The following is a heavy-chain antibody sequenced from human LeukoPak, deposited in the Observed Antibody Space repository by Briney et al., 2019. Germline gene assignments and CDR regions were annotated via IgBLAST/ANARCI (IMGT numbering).Heavy chain of an antibody. J-gene: IGHJ4*02. V-gene: IGHV3-23*01. CDR2: ISGSVGST. D-gene: IGHD2-15*01. CDR3: AKTPAIVVVVAATPYFDY. Sequence: GGSLRLSCAASGFTFSSYGMSWVRQAPGKGLEWVSAISGSVGSTYYADSVRGRFTISRDNSKNTLYLQMNSLRAEDTAVYYCAKTPAIVVVVAATPYFDYWGQGTLVTVSS. CDR1: GFTFSSYG.